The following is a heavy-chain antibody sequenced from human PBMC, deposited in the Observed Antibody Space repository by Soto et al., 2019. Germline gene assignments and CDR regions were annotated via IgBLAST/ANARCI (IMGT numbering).Heavy chain of an antibody. CDR2: ISASGGST. D-gene: IGHD3-10*01. CDR1: GFTFSNYV. J-gene: IGHJ4*02. V-gene: IGHV3-23*01. Sequence: EVQLLESGGGLVQPGGSLRISCAASGFTFSNYVMTWVRQAPGRGLEWVSGISASGGSTYYADSVKGRFTTSRDNSNGMLFLQMHGLGAEDTALYYCAKASYGSGSYRVDYWGQGTLVTVSS. CDR3: AKASYGSGSYRVDY.